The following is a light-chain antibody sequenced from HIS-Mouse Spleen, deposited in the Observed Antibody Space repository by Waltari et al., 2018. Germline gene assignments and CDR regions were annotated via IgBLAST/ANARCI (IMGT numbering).Light chain of an antibody. CDR2: GKI. V-gene: IGLV3-19*01. J-gene: IGLJ2*01. CDR1: SLRSYY. Sequence: SSELTQDPAVSVALGQTVRITCQGDSLRSYYASWYQQKPGQAPVLVIYGKINRPSGIPARFSGSSSGNTASLTITGAQAEDEADYYCNSRDSSGNHLVFGGGTKLTVL. CDR3: NSRDSSGNHLV.